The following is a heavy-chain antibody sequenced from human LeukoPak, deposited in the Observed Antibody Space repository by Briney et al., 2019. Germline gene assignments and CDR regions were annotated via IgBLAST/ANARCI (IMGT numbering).Heavy chain of an antibody. J-gene: IGHJ5*02. D-gene: IGHD3-16*01. Sequence: ASVKLSCKASAYTFIDYYMHWVRQAPGQGLEWMGWINPNSGATNYAQKFQGRVTMTRDTSISTAYMELSSLRSDDTAVYYCARWGEGFDPWGQGTLVSVSS. CDR3: ARWGEGFDP. CDR1: AYTFIDYY. V-gene: IGHV1-2*02. CDR2: INPNSGAT.